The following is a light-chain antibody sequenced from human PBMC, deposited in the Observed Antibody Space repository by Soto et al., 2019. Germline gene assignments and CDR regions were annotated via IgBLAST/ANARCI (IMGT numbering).Light chain of an antibody. V-gene: IGKV1-17*01. Sequence: DIQMTQSPSSLSASVGDRVTIACRASEDIRNDLGWFQQKPGKAPKRLISAASTLQNGVPSRFSGSRSGTEFILTINTLQPEDVATYYCLQHHSFPYTFGQGTKLEIK. CDR3: LQHHSFPYT. CDR2: AAS. CDR1: EDIRND. J-gene: IGKJ2*01.